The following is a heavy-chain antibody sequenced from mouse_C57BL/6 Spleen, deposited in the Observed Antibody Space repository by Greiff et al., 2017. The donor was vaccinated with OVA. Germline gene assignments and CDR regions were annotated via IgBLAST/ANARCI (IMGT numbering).Heavy chain of an antibody. CDR2: ISSGSSTI. Sequence: EVKLMESGGGLVKPGGSLKLSCAASGFTFSDYGMHWVRQAPEKGLEWVAYISSGSSTIYYAATVKGRFTISRDNAKNTLFLQMTSLRSEDTAMYYCARRLYYFDYWGQGTTLTVSS. CDR1: GFTFSDYG. J-gene: IGHJ2*01. CDR3: ARRLYYFDY. V-gene: IGHV5-17*01.